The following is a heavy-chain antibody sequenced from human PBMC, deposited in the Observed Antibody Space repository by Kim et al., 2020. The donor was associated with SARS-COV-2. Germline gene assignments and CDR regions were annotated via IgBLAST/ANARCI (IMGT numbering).Heavy chain of an antibody. J-gene: IGHJ4*02. V-gene: IGHV3-64*05. D-gene: IGHD3-22*01. CDR2: ISSNGGST. Sequence: GGSLRLSCLASGFTFSSYSMHWVRQAPGKGLEYVSAISSNGGSTYYADSVKGRFTISRDNTKNTLYFQMSSLRAEDTAVYYCVKEKAHYDSSSYDYWGQGTLVTVSS. CDR3: VKEKAHYDSSSYDY. CDR1: GFTFSSYS.